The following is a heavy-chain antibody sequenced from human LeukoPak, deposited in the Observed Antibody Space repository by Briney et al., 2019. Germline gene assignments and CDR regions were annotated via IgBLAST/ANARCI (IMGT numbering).Heavy chain of an antibody. D-gene: IGHD6-19*01. Sequence: GSLSLSCAASGFTFSSYEMNWVRQAPGKGLEWVSYISSSGSTIYYADSVKGRFTISRDNAKNSLYLQMNSLRPEDTAVYYCAKGSGWYLDYWGQGTLVTVSS. V-gene: IGHV3-48*03. CDR2: ISSSGSTI. CDR1: GFTFSSYE. J-gene: IGHJ4*02. CDR3: AKGSGWYLDY.